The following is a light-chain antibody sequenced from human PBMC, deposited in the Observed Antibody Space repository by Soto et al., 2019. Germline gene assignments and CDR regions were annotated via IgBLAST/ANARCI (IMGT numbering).Light chain of an antibody. CDR1: SSDVGGYNY. CDR3: CSYAGSYTYYV. Sequence: QPVLTQPRSVSGSPGQSVTISCTGTSSDVGGYNYVSWYQQHPGKAPKLMIYDVSKRPSGVPDRFSGSKSGNTASLTISGLQAEDEADYYCCSYAGSYTYYVCGTGTKLTVL. CDR2: DVS. V-gene: IGLV2-11*01. J-gene: IGLJ1*01.